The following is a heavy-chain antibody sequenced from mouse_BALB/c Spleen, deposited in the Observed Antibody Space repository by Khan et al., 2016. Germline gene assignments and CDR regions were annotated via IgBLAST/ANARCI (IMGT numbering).Heavy chain of an antibody. CDR2: ISYSGST. CDR3: YYGSSYWYFDV. V-gene: IGHV3-8*02. D-gene: IGHD1-1*01. Sequence: EVQLLASVPLLFKPSQTLSLTCSVTVDSITRGYWNWIRKFPGNKLEYMGYISYSGSTYYNPSLKSRISITRDTSKNQYYLQLNSVTTEDTATYYCYYGSSYWYFDVWGAGTTVTVSS. J-gene: IGHJ1*01. CDR1: VDSITRGY.